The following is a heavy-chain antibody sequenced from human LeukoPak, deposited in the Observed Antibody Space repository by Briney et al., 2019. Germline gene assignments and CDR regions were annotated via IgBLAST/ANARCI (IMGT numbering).Heavy chain of an antibody. D-gene: IGHD3-22*01. CDR2: IKQDGSEK. CDR3: AKDLKEVGSSGYYWVVDYYYMDV. V-gene: IGHV3-7*03. CDR1: GLTFNKYW. J-gene: IGHJ6*03. Sequence: PGGSLRLSCEASGLTFNKYWMTWVRQAPGKGLEWVANIKQDGSEKNYVDSVKGRFTISRDNAKNSLSLRMNSLRAEDTAVYYCAKDLKEVGSSGYYWVVDYYYMDVWGKGTTVTISS.